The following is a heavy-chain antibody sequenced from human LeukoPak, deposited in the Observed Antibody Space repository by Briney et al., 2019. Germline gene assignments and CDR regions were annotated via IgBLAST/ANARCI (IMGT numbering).Heavy chain of an antibody. CDR1: GGTFSSYA. D-gene: IGHD3-22*01. V-gene: IGHV1-69*04. CDR3: ARYYYDSSGFSQTFFDC. J-gene: IGHJ4*02. Sequence: GASVKVSCKASGGTFSSYAISWVRQAPGQGLEWMGRIIPISGIANYAQKFQGRVTITADKSTSTAYMELSSLRSEDTAVYYCARYYYDSSGFSQTFFDCWGQGTLVTVSS. CDR2: IIPISGIA.